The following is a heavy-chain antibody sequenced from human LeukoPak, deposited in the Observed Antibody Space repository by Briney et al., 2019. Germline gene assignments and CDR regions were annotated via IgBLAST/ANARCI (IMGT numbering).Heavy chain of an antibody. CDR1: GFIFSGYA. CDR3: ARTGSSVHFDY. CDR2: MSYDEINK. Sequence: PGGSLRLSCAASGFIFSGYAIHWVRQAPGKGLEWVAVMSYDEINKYYADSVKGRFTISRDNSKNTLYLQMNSLRAEDTAVFYCARTGSSVHFDYWGQGTLVTVSS. J-gene: IGHJ4*02. D-gene: IGHD2-15*01. V-gene: IGHV3-30*01.